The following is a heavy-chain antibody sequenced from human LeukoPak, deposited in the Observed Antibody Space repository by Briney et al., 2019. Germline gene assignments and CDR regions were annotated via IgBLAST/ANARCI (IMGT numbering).Heavy chain of an antibody. J-gene: IGHJ4*02. CDR1: GYTFTTYG. D-gene: IGHD2-2*01. CDR2: ISTYNGNT. V-gene: IGHV1-18*01. Sequence: ASVTVSFKGSGYTFTTYGISWVRQAPGQGLEWMGWISTYNGNTNYAQKLQGRVTMTTDTSTSTAYMELRSLRSDDTAMYYCARAGCSTSCSLDYWGQGTLVTVSS. CDR3: ARAGCSTSCSLDY.